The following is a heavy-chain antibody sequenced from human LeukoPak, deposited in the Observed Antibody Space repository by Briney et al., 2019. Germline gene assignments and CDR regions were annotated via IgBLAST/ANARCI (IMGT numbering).Heavy chain of an antibody. D-gene: IGHD6-19*01. CDR3: AKDGVHVAGPLNYWYFDL. CDR1: GFTFSSYG. J-gene: IGHJ2*01. V-gene: IGHV3-30*18. CDR2: ISYDGSNK. Sequence: PGGSLRLSCAASGFTFSSYGMHWVRQAPGKGLEWVAVISYDGSNKYYADSVKGRFTISRDNSKNTLYLQMNSLRAEDTAVYYCAKDGVHVAGPLNYWYFDLWGRGTLVTVSS.